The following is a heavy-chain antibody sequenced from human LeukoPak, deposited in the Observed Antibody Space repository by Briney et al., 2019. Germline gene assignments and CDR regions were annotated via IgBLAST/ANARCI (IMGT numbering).Heavy chain of an antibody. CDR1: GGTFSNYA. D-gene: IGHD4-11*01. J-gene: IGHJ4*02. V-gene: IGHV1-69*05. CDR2: IIPIFGTA. CDR3: ARGRQSHGCFDY. Sequence: SVKVSCKASGGTFSNYAISWVRQAPGQGLEWMGGIIPIFGTANYAQKFQGRVTITTDESTSTAYMELSSLRSEDTAVYYCARGRQSHGCFDYWGQGTLVTVSS.